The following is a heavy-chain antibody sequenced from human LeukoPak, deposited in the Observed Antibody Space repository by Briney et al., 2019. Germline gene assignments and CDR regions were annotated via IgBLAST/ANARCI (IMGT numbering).Heavy chain of an antibody. Sequence: ASVKVSCKASGYTFTSYYIHWVRQAPGQGLEWMAIINPSVGSTSNAQKFQGRVTMTRDTSTSTVYMELSSLRSEDTAVYYCARGYYDSSGSYSPDYWGQGTLVTVSS. CDR2: INPSVGST. CDR3: ARGYYDSSGSYSPDY. J-gene: IGHJ4*02. CDR1: GYTFTSYY. V-gene: IGHV1-46*01. D-gene: IGHD3-22*01.